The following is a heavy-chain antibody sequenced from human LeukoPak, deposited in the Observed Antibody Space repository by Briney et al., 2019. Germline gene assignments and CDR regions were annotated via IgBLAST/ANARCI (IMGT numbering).Heavy chain of an antibody. D-gene: IGHD3-22*01. J-gene: IGHJ4*02. CDR3: ARDRDYYDSSGYLTEPFDY. CDR1: GFTFSDYY. Sequence: GGSLRLSCAASGFTFSDYYMSWIRQAPGKGLEWVSYISSSGSTIYYADSVKGRFTISRDNAKNSLYLQMNSLRAEDTAVYYCARDRDYYDSSGYLTEPFDYWGQGTLVTVSS. V-gene: IGHV3-11*04. CDR2: ISSSGSTI.